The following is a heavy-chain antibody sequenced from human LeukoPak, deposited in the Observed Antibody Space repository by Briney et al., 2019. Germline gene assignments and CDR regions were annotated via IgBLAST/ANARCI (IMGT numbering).Heavy chain of an antibody. D-gene: IGHD1-26*01. J-gene: IGHJ4*02. V-gene: IGHV3-23*01. CDR3: AKDQGGSRFFDY. Sequence: GGSLRLSCAASGFTFSSYAMSWVRQAPGKGLEWVSTISGSGGNTYYADSVKGRFTISRDNSKNTLYLQMNSLRAEDTAVYYCAKDQGGSRFFDYWGQGTLVTVSS. CDR2: ISGSGGNT. CDR1: GFTFSSYA.